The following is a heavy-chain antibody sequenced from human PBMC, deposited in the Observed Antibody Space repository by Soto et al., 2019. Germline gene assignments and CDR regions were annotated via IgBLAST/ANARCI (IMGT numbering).Heavy chain of an antibody. Sequence: SETLPLTDTISGGSISSSSYYWGGIRQPPGKGLEWIGSIYYSGYTYYNPSLKSRVTISVDTSKNQFSLKLSSVTAADTAVYYCARSYDILPGYRAGGFDPWGQGTLVTVSS. CDR3: ARSYDILPGYRAGGFDP. V-gene: IGHV4-39*07. CDR1: GGSISSSSYY. D-gene: IGHD3-9*01. CDR2: IYYSGYT. J-gene: IGHJ5*02.